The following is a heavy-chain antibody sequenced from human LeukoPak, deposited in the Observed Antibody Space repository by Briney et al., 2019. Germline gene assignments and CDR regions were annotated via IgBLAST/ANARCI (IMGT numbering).Heavy chain of an antibody. J-gene: IGHJ4*02. V-gene: IGHV3-11*04. Sequence: GGSLRLSCAASGFTFSDYYMSWIRQAPGKGLEWVSYISSSGSTIYYAASVKGRFTISRDNAKNSLYLQMNSLRAEDTAVYYCARVRGYYYDSSGSWTYYFDYWGQGTLVTVSS. D-gene: IGHD3-22*01. CDR3: ARVRGYYYDSSGSWTYYFDY. CDR2: ISSSGSTI. CDR1: GFTFSDYY.